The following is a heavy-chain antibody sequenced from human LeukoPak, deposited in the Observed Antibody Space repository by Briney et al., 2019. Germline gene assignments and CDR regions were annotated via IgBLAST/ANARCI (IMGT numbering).Heavy chain of an antibody. J-gene: IGHJ4*02. CDR3: ARDAPDY. Sequence: RPGGSLRLSCAASGLTFSSYEMNWVRQAPGKGLEWISYISSSGNTIYYTDSVKGRFTISRDNAKNSLYLQMNSLRAEDTAVYYCARDAPDYWGQGTLVTVSS. V-gene: IGHV3-48*03. CDR2: ISSSGNTI. CDR1: GLTFSSYE.